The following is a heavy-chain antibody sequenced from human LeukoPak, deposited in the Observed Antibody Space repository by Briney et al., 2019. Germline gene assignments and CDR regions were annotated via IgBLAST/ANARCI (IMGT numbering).Heavy chain of an antibody. CDR2: MNPNSGNT. CDR3: ARGEVLQDFDY. J-gene: IGHJ4*02. CDR1: GYTLTSYD. Sequence: ASVKVSCKASGYTLTSYDINWVRQATGQGLEWMGWMNPNSGNTGYAQKFQGRVTITRNTSISTAYMELSSLRSEDTAVYYCARGEVLQDFDYWGQGTLVTVSS. D-gene: IGHD3-10*01. V-gene: IGHV1-8*03.